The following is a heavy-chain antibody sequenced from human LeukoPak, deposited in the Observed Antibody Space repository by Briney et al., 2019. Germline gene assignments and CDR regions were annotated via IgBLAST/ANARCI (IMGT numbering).Heavy chain of an antibody. CDR3: ARYVDTAMVLDY. Sequence: GGSLRLSCAASGFALSSHWMTWVRQVPGRGPEWVANVNRDGSETYYLDSVKGRFTISKDNAKNSLYLQMNSLRAEDTAVYYCARYVDTAMVLDYWGQGTLVTVSS. CDR1: GFALSSHW. V-gene: IGHV3-7*01. J-gene: IGHJ4*02. D-gene: IGHD5-18*01. CDR2: VNRDGSET.